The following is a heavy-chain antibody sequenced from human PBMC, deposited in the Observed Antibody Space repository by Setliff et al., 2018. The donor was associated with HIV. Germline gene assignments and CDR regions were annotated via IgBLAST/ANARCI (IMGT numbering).Heavy chain of an antibody. CDR3: ARAGYLLHYFDS. D-gene: IGHD1-26*01. V-gene: IGHV1-3*01. Sequence: ASVKVSCKASGGTFSNYAIHWVRQAPGQGLEWMGWINGGNAITKFSQKFQGRVTFTRDTSASTAYMELSSPRSEDTAVYYCARAGYLLHYFDSWGQGTLVTVSS. CDR1: GGTFSNYA. CDR2: INGGNAIT. J-gene: IGHJ4*02.